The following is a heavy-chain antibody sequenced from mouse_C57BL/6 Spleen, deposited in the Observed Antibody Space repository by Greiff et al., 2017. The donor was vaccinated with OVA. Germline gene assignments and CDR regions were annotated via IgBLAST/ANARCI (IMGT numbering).Heavy chain of an antibody. CDR1: GFTFSSYG. D-gene: IGHD2-4*01. CDR2: ISSGGSYT. Sequence: EVQGVESGGDLVKPGGSLKLSCAASGFTFSSYGMSWVRQTPDKRLEWVATISSGGSYTYYPDSVKGRFTISRDNAKNTLYLQMSSLKSEDTAMYYCARPPYDYEDWYFDVWGTGTTVTVSS. CDR3: ARPPYDYEDWYFDV. V-gene: IGHV5-6*01. J-gene: IGHJ1*03.